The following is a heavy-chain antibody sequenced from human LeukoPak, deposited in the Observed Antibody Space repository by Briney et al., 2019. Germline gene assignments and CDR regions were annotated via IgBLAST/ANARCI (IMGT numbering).Heavy chain of an antibody. Sequence: SETLSLTCAVYGGSFSGYYWSWIRQPPGKGLEWIGEINHSGSTNYNPSLKSRVTISVDTSKNQFSLKLSSVTAADTAVYYCARPLAYGSGSYGYWGQGTLVTVSS. V-gene: IGHV4-34*01. CDR1: GGSFSGYY. CDR3: ARPLAYGSGSYGY. CDR2: INHSGST. J-gene: IGHJ4*02. D-gene: IGHD3-10*01.